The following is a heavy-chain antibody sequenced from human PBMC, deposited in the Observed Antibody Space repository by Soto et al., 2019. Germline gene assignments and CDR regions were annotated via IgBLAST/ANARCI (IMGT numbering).Heavy chain of an antibody. CDR1: GLTFSGYW. D-gene: IGHD3-10*01. CDR2: IKEDGSEK. CDR3: ARPLYGSGSVWFDP. V-gene: IGHV3-7*03. Sequence: PGGSLRLSCSASGLTFSGYWMTWVRQAPGKGLEWVANIKEDGSEKYYVDSVKGRSTISRDNPKNSLYLQMNSLRADDTAVYYCARPLYGSGSVWFDPWGQGTLVTVSS. J-gene: IGHJ5*02.